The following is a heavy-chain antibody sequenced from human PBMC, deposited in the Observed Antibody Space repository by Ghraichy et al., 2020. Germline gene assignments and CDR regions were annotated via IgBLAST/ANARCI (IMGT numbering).Heavy chain of an antibody. Sequence: SLTCTVSGGSISSSSYYWAWIRQPPGKGLEWIGNIYYSGSTYYNPSLKSRATISVDKSKNQFSLRLRSVTAADTAVYYCARGYGDYEVDAFDIWGQGTMVTVSS. V-gene: IGHV4-39*01. J-gene: IGHJ3*02. CDR2: IYYSGST. CDR3: ARGYGDYEVDAFDI. D-gene: IGHD4-17*01. CDR1: GGSISSSSYY.